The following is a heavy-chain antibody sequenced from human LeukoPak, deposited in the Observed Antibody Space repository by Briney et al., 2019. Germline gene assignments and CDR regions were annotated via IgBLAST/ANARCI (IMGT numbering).Heavy chain of an antibody. D-gene: IGHD3-10*01. CDR3: ARRRASGFGELLDY. V-gene: IGHV4-4*07. CDR2: IYTSGST. J-gene: IGHJ4*02. Sequence: PSETLSLTCTVSGGSISSYYWSWIRQPAGKGLGWIGRIYTSGSTNYNPSLKSRVTMSVDTSKNQFSLKLSSVTAADTAVYYCARRRASGFGELLDYWGQGILVTVSS. CDR1: GGSISSYY.